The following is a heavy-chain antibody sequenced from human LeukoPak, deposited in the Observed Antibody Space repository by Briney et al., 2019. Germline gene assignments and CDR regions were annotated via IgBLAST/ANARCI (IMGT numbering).Heavy chain of an antibody. CDR1: GFTFSNAW. CDR2: IYSKADGGTI. Sequence: PGGSLRLSCAASGFTFSNAWMNWVRQAPGKGLEWVGRIYSKADGGTIEYPAPVKGRFTISRDDSKNTLYLQMNSLKTEDTAVYYCTRGSNRYDSNDLDNWGQGTLVTVSS. D-gene: IGHD3-22*01. V-gene: IGHV3-15*01. CDR3: TRGSNRYDSNDLDN. J-gene: IGHJ4*02.